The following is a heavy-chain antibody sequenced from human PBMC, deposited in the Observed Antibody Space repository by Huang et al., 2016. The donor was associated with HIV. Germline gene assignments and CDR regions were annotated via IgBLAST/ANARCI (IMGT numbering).Heavy chain of an antibody. V-gene: IGHV1-69*01. CDR2: IIPIFGTP. CDR1: GGTFSSCG. J-gene: IGHJ5*02. Sequence: QVQLVQSGAEVKKPGSSVKVSCRASGGTFSSCGISWVRQAPGQGLEGMGGIIPIFGTPNYAQKCQGRVTITADESTSTAYMELSSLRSEDTAVYYCARWEAAADNNWFDPWGQGTLVTVSS. D-gene: IGHD6-13*01. CDR3: ARWEAAADNNWFDP.